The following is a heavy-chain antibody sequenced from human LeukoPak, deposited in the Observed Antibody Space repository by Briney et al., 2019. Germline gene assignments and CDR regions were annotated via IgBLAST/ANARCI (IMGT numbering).Heavy chain of an antibody. V-gene: IGHV4-39*01. CDR1: GGSISSSSYY. D-gene: IGHD3-22*01. Sequence: SETLSLTCTVSGGSISSSSYYWGWIRQPPGKGLEWIGSIYYSGSTYYNPSLKSRVTISVDTSRNQFSLKLSSVTAADTAVYYCARYGNYYDSSGYASYYFDYWGQGTLVTVSS. CDR3: ARYGNYYDSSGYASYYFDY. J-gene: IGHJ4*02. CDR2: IYYSGST.